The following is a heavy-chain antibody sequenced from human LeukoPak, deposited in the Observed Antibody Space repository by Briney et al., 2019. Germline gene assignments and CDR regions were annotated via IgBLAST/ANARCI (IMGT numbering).Heavy chain of an antibody. Sequence: GASVKVSCRTSGYTFTGYYMHWVRRAPGQGLEWMGWINPNSGGTNYAQKFRGRVTLTRDTSISTAYMELSGLRADDTAVYYCARDTGDYFGSGSYYPDWGQGTLVTVSS. CDR2: INPNSGGT. V-gene: IGHV1-2*02. CDR1: GYTFTGYY. J-gene: IGHJ4*02. D-gene: IGHD3-10*01. CDR3: ARDTGDYFGSGSYYPD.